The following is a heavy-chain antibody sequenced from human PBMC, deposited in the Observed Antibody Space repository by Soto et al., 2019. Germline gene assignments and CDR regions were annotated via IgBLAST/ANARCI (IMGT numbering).Heavy chain of an antibody. CDR2: IYPGDHET. Sequence: GESLKISCQSSGYTFSNFWIGWVRQLPGKGLEWMGIIYPGDHETRYSPSFHGKVTISADRSINTAYLQWNSLEASDTAFYFCARSPRSSPYFDYWGRG. J-gene: IGHJ4*02. CDR1: GYTFSNFW. CDR3: ARSPRSSPYFDY. V-gene: IGHV5-51*01. D-gene: IGHD6-13*01.